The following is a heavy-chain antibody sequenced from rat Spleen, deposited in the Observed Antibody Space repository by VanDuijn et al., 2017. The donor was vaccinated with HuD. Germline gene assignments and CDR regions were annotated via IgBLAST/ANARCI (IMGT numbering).Heavy chain of an antibody. CDR2: ISPGGAFT. Sequence: EVQLVESGGDLVQPGRSMKLSCTASGFTFSNYCMTWVRQAPTKSLDWVASISPGGAFTYYRDSVKGRFTISRDNAKSTLSLQMDSLRSEDTATYYCTRGYVMDAWGQGASVTVSS. CDR1: GFTFSNYC. V-gene: IGHV5-25*01. J-gene: IGHJ4*01. CDR3: TRGYVMDA.